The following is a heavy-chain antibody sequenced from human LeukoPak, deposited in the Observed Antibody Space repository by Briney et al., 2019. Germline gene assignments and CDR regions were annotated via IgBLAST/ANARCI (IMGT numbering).Heavy chain of an antibody. CDR1: GFTFDNYA. CDR3: ARAYKDRSLAGKKEFFQH. CDR2: ISWNSGTI. Sequence: GGSLRLSCAASGFTFDNYAMNWVRQVPGKGLEWISLISWNSGTIGYADSVKGRFTISRDNANNFLYPQMNSLRAEDTALYYCARAYKDRSLAGKKEFFQHWGQGTLVTVSS. V-gene: IGHV3-9*01. D-gene: IGHD6-19*01. J-gene: IGHJ1*01.